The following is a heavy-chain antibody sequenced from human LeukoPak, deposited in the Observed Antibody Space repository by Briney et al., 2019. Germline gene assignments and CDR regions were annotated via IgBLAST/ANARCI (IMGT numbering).Heavy chain of an antibody. CDR2: IRSDGGEE. J-gene: IGHJ4*02. V-gene: IGHV3-30*02. CDR3: AKDQAGG. D-gene: IGHD4-23*01. Sequence: PGGSLRLSCVASGFTFSSYAMSWVRQAPGKGLEWVSFIRSDGGEEYYADSVKGRFTISRDNSKNTLYLQMNSLRPEDTAIYYCAKDQAGGWGQGTLVTVSS. CDR1: GFTFSSYA.